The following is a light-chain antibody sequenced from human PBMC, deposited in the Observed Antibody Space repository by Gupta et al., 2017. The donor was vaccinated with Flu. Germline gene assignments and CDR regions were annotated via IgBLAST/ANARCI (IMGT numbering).Light chain of an antibody. CDR1: PSDVGFYNS. Sequence: PGPSVTISCTGNPSDVGFYNSVSWYQQHPGPAPKLMIYEVSKRPSGVPARLAGSNSAHTASLTVSGLQAEDSAASYCSSPADSGGFRTGPEV. CDR3: SSPADSGG. V-gene: IGLV2-8*01. CDR2: EVS. J-gene: IGLJ1*01.